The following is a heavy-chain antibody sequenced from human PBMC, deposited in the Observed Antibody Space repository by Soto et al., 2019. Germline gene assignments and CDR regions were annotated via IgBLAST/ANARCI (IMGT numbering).Heavy chain of an antibody. CDR3: ARGHRGLYHHDY. CDR1: GFTFSGDW. V-gene: IGHV3-74*01. D-gene: IGHD2-2*01. J-gene: IGHJ4*02. CDR2: INMDGSST. Sequence: EVQLVESGGGLVQPGGSLRLSCAASGFTFSGDWMHWVRQGAGKGLVWVSRINMDGSSTNYADSVKGRFTISRDNGKNTLYLQMNSLRVEDTAVYYCARGHRGLYHHDYWGQGALVTVSS.